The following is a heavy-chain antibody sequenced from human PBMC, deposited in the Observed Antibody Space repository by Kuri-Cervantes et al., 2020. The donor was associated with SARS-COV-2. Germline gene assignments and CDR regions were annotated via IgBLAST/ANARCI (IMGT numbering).Heavy chain of an antibody. V-gene: IGHV4-34*01. Sequence: SETLSLTCAVYGGSFSGYYWSWIRQPPGKGLEWIGEINHSGSTNYNPSLKSRVTISVDTSKNQFSLKLSSVTAADTAVYYCARDRAYYDSSGYCDYWGQGPLAPVSS. CDR1: GGSFSGYY. CDR2: INHSGST. D-gene: IGHD3-22*01. J-gene: IGHJ4*02. CDR3: ARDRAYYDSSGYCDY.